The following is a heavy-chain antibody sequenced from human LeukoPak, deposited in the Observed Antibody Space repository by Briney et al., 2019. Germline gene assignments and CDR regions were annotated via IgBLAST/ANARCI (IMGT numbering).Heavy chain of an antibody. CDR1: GFTFSSYG. V-gene: IGHV3-33*01. D-gene: IGHD5-12*01. CDR3: ARGATIGYSGYGYFDY. J-gene: IGHJ4*02. CDR2: IWYDGSNK. Sequence: PGGSLRLSCAASGFTFSSYGMHWVRQAPGKGLEWVAVIWYDGSNKYYADSVKGRFTISRDNSKNTLYLQMNSLRAEDTAVYYCARGATIGYSGYGYFDYWGQGTLVTVSS.